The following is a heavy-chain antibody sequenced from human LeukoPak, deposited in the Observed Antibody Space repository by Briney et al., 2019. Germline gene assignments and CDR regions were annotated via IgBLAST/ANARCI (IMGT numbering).Heavy chain of an antibody. CDR2: IYSGGST. Sequence: PGGSLRLSCAASGFTVSSNYMSWVRQAPGKGLEWVSVIYSGGSTYYADSVKGRFTISRDNSKNTLYLQMNSLRAEDTAVYYCARDVRKYCSSTSCSDYWGQGTLVTVSS. D-gene: IGHD2-2*01. J-gene: IGHJ4*02. CDR3: ARDVRKYCSSTSCSDY. V-gene: IGHV3-66*01. CDR1: GFTVSSNY.